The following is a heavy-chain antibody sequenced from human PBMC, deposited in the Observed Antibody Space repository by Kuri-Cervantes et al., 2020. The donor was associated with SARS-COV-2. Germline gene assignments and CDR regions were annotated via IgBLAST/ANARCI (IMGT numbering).Heavy chain of an antibody. D-gene: IGHD2-21*01. CDR1: GFTFSSYW. CDR3: ARVAGEGPIYYYYMDV. CDR2: IKQDGSEK. J-gene: IGHJ6*03. Sequence: GESLKISCEVSGFTFSSYWMSWVRQAPGKGLEWVANIKQDGSEKYYVDSVKGRFTISRESGESSLYLHMNSLRGDDTAVYYCARVAGEGPIYYYYMDVWGKGTAVTVSS. V-gene: IGHV3-7*04.